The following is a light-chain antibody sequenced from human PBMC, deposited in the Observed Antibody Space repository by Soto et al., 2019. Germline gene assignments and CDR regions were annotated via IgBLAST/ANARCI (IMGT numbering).Light chain of an antibody. CDR3: QQANSFPPT. Sequence: DIQMTQSPSSLSASVGDRVTITCRASQSISRYLHWYQHKPGKAPKPLIYKASTLKSGVPSRFSGSGSGTEFTLTISSLQPDDFATYYCQQANSFPPTFGGGTKV. CDR1: QSISRY. V-gene: IGKV1-39*01. J-gene: IGKJ4*01. CDR2: KAS.